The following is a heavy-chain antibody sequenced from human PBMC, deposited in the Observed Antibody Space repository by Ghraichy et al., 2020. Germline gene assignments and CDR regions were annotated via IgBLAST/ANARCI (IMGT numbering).Heavy chain of an antibody. CDR3: ARERDHLVDY. Sequence: GRSLRLSCAASGFMFSIYSMNWVRQAPGKGLEWVSYISSSSSGIYYADSVKGRFTMSRDNAKNSLYLQMNSLRDEDTAVYYCARERDHLVDYWGQGTLVTVSS. J-gene: IGHJ4*02. V-gene: IGHV3-48*02. CDR2: ISSSSSGI. CDR1: GFMFSIYS.